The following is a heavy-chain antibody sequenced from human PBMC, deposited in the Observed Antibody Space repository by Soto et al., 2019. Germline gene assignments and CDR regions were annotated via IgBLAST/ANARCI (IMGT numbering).Heavy chain of an antibody. CDR3: ARAAWLTPQVGWFDP. Sequence: ASVKVSCKASGYTFTSYGISWVRQAPGQGLEWMGWISAYNGNTNYAQKLQGRVTMTTDTSTSTAYMELRSLRSDDTAVYYCARAAWLTPQVGWFDPWGQGTLVTVSS. CDR1: GYTFTSYG. J-gene: IGHJ5*02. V-gene: IGHV1-18*01. D-gene: IGHD6-19*01. CDR2: ISAYNGNT.